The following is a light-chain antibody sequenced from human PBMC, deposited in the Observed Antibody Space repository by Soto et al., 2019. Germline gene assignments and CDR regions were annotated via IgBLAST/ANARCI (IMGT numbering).Light chain of an antibody. CDR2: GAS. CDR3: LQDINYPWT. J-gene: IGKJ1*01. CDR1: QGIGNA. V-gene: IGKV1-6*01. Sequence: AIQMTQSPSSLSSSVGDRVTLSCRASQGIGNALGWYKQKPGKPPKVLIYGASNLQSGVPPRFSGSGSGTEFTLAISSLQPEDSATYYCLQDINYPWTFGQGTKVDIK.